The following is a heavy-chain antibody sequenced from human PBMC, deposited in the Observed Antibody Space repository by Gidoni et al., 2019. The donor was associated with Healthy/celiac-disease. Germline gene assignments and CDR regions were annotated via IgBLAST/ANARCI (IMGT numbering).Heavy chain of an antibody. CDR3: ARLGAEDSGDYFDY. Sequence: SIYYSGSTYYNPSLKSRVTISVDTSKNQFSLKLSSVTAADTAVYYCARLGAEDSGDYFDYWGQGTLVTVSS. V-gene: IGHV4-39*01. J-gene: IGHJ4*02. CDR2: IYYSGST.